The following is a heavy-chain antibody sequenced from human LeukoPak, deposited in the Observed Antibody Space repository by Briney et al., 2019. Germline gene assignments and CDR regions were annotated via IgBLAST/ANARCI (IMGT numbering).Heavy chain of an antibody. CDR2: IYYSGNT. CDR1: GVSISSSNSY. V-gene: IGHV4-39*01. CDR3: ARYSSGWYPVAAGYYYMDV. J-gene: IGHJ6*03. D-gene: IGHD6-19*01. Sequence: SETLSLTCTVSGVSISSSNSYWGWIRQPPGKGLEWIGSIYYSGNTYYNASLKSQVSISIDTSKNQFSLRLTSVTAADTAVYYCARYSSGWYPVAAGYYYMDVWGKGTTVTVSS.